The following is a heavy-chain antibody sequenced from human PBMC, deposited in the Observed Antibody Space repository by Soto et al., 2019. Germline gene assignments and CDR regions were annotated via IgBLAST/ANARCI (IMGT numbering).Heavy chain of an antibody. J-gene: IGHJ5*02. Sequence: QVQLVESGGGVVQPGRSLRLSCAASGFTFSSYGMHWVRQAPGKGLEWVAVIRYDGSNKYYADCVNGRFTISRDNSKNSLYLQMKSLRAEDTAVYYCSRGVSVAVAGYWFDPWGQGTLVTVSS. D-gene: IGHD6-19*01. CDR3: SRGVSVAVAGYWFDP. CDR1: GFTFSSYG. CDR2: IRYDGSNK. V-gene: IGHV3-33*01.